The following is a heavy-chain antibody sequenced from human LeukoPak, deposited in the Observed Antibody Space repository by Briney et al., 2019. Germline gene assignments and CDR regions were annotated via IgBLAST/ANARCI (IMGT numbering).Heavy chain of an antibody. CDR3: AKRDHYDNSGYASLLDQ. Sequence: GGSLRLSCVASGFTFSGYAMSWVRQAPGKGLQWVTGITGNGESTYYIDSVKGRFTISRDNSKNTLYVQMNNLRAEDTALYYCAKRDHYDNSGYASLLDQWGQGTLVTVSS. CDR2: ITGNGEST. CDR1: GFTFSGYA. V-gene: IGHV3-23*01. J-gene: IGHJ4*02. D-gene: IGHD3-22*01.